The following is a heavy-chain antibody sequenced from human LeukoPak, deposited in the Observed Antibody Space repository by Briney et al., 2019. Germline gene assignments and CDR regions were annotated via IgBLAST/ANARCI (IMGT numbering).Heavy chain of an antibody. D-gene: IGHD3-10*01. J-gene: IGHJ4*02. CDR3: ARGGSGYYGSDY. Sequence: SETLSLTCTVSGGSISSSSCYWGWIRQPPGKGLEWIGEINHSGSTNYNPSLKSRVTISVDTSKNQFSLKLSSVTAADTAVYYCARGGSGYYGSDYWGQGTLVTVSS. V-gene: IGHV4-39*07. CDR2: INHSGST. CDR1: GGSISSSSCY.